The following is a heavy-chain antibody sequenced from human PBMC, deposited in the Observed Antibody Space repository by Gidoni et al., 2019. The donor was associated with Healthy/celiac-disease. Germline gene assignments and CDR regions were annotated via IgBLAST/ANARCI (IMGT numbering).Heavy chain of an antibody. D-gene: IGHD3-10*01. J-gene: IGHJ4*02. CDR3: AKDRLAYGSGSYPNYFDY. CDR1: GFTFSSYG. V-gene: IGHV3-30*18. Sequence: QVQLVESGGGVVQPGRSLRLSCAASGFTFSSYGLHWVRQAPGKGLEWVAVISYDGSNKYYADSVKGRFTISRDNSKNTLYLQMNSLRAEDTAVYYCAKDRLAYGSGSYPNYFDYWGQGTLVTVSS. CDR2: ISYDGSNK.